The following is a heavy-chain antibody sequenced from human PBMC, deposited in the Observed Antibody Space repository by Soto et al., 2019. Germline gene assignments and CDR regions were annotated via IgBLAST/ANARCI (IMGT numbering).Heavy chain of an antibody. Sequence: QVQLQESGPGLLKPSQTLSLTCPFSGGSLSSGDYYWSWIRQPPGKGLEWIGYIHYSGDSYYNPSLKSRVTISIDTSNNQFSLKLSSVTAADTAVYYCARGDYNAYRGYDYWGQGTLVTVSS. CDR1: GGSLSSGDYY. D-gene: IGHD4-17*01. J-gene: IGHJ4*02. V-gene: IGHV4-31*03. CDR3: ARGDYNAYRGYDY. CDR2: IHYSGDS.